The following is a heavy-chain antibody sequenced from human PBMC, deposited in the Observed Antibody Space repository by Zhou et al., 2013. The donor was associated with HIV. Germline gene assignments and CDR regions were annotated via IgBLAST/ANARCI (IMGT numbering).Heavy chain of an antibody. V-gene: IGHV1-2*02. CDR2: INPNSGGT. CDR1: GYSFTSHG. Sequence: QLVQSGTEMKKPGASVKVSCKASGYSFTSHGISWVRQAPGQGLEWMGWINPNSGGTNYAQKFQGRVTMTGDTSISTAYMELSKLRSDDTAVYYCARTHITGTTFGIAYWGQGTLVTVSS. CDR3: ARTHITGTTFGIAY. J-gene: IGHJ4*02. D-gene: IGHD1-20*01.